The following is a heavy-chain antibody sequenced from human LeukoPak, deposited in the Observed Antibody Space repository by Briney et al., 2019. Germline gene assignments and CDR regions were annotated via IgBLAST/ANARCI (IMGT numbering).Heavy chain of an antibody. Sequence: GGSLRPSCAASGFTFSSYAMHWVRQAPGKGLEWVAVISYDGSNKYYADSVKGRFTISRDNSKNTLYLQMNSLRAEDTAVYYCARAPSNGVFDYWGQGTLVTVSS. CDR3: ARAPSNGVFDY. V-gene: IGHV3-30-3*01. D-gene: IGHD4-17*01. CDR1: GFTFSSYA. J-gene: IGHJ4*02. CDR2: ISYDGSNK.